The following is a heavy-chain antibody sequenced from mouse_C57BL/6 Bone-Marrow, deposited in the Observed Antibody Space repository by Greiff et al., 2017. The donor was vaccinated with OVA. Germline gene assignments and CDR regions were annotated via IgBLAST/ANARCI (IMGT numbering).Heavy chain of an antibody. J-gene: IGHJ2*01. V-gene: IGHV1-9*01. CDR2: ILPGSGST. CDR3: AREDYYGSSH. D-gene: IGHD1-1*01. Sequence: VKLQESGAELMKPGASVKLSCKATGYTFTGYWIEWVKQRPGHGLEWIGEILPGSGSTTYNEKFKGKATFTADTSSNTAYMQLSSLTTEDAAIYYCAREDYYGSSHWGQGTTLTVSS. CDR1: GYTFTGYW.